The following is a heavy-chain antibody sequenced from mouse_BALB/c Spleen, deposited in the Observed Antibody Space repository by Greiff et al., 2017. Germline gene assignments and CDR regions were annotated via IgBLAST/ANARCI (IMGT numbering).Heavy chain of an antibody. CDR1: GYSFTSYW. CDR2: IDPSDSET. CDR3: ATYGSSLWYFEV. Sequence: QVHVKQSGPQLVRPGASVKISCKASGYSFTSYWMHWVKQRPGQGLEWIGMIDPSDSETRLNQKFKDKATLTVDKSSSTAYMQLSSPTSEDSAVYYCATYGSSLWYFEVWGAGTTVTVAS. D-gene: IGHD1-1*01. V-gene: IGHV1-74*01. J-gene: IGHJ1*01.